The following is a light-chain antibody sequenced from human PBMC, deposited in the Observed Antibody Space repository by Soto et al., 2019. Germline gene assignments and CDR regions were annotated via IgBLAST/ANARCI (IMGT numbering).Light chain of an antibody. CDR3: QQYGSSPLT. CDR1: QSVSSSY. V-gene: IGKV3-20*01. Sequence: EIVLTQSPGPLSLPPGERATLSCRASQSVSSSYLAWYKQKPGQAPRLLLYGASSRATGIPDRLSGSGSGTDFTLTISRLEPEDFAVYYCQQYGSSPLTFGGGTKVEIK. J-gene: IGKJ4*01. CDR2: GAS.